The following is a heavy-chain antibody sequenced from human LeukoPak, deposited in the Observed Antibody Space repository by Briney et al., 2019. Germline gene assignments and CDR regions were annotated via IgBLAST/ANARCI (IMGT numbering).Heavy chain of an antibody. J-gene: IGHJ4*02. V-gene: IGHV3-23*01. CDR2: LTASGGST. Sequence: TAGSLTLSCAASGSFSSYVMTWVRQAPERGLERVSTLTASGGSTYYEDSVKGGFTISRDNSKNTLYLQMSSLRAEDTAVYFCAKDLILVLPAAYDYWGQGTLVTVSS. CDR3: AKDLILVLPAAYDY. D-gene: IGHD2-2*01. CDR1: GSFSSYV.